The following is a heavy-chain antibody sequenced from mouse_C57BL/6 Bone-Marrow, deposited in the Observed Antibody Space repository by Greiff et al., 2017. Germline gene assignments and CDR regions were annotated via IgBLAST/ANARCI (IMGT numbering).Heavy chain of an antibody. CDR3: AGGRRGNPFDY. CDR1: GFPFTSCYY. CDR2: ITLSEET. V-gene: IGHV12-3*01. Sequence: VMLVESGPGLVKPSQSLFLTCSTTGFPFTSCYYWFCLRQSTGKPLEWMGYITLSEETFYNPSLQSPISITRETSKNPFFLQLNSVTTEDTAMYYCAGGRRGNPFDYWGQGTTLTVSS. D-gene: IGHD2-1*01. J-gene: IGHJ2*01.